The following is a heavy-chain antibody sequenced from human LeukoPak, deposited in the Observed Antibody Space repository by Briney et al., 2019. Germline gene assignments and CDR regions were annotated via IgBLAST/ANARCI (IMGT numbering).Heavy chain of an antibody. V-gene: IGHV3-23*01. CDR3: AKDTRRYSGWYFFDH. CDR1: GFTFSNLA. J-gene: IGHJ4*02. D-gene: IGHD6-19*01. CDR2: ISDSGGTT. Sequence: GGSLRLSCVASGFTFSNLAMGWVRQAPGKGLEWVSVISDSGGTTYYADSVKGRFTISRDNSRNTLYLQMNSLRVDDTAVYYCAKDTRRYSGWYFFDHWGQGTLVTVSS.